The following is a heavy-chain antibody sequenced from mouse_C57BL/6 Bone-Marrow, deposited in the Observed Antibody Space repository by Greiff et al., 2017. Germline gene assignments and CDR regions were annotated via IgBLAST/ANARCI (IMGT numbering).Heavy chain of an antibody. CDR1: GFTFSSYA. V-gene: IGHV5-9-1*02. J-gene: IGHJ1*03. D-gene: IGHD1-1*01. CDR2: ISSGGDYI. CDR3: TRAYYYGSSYSDFDV. Sequence: EVKVVESGEGLVKPGGSLKLSCAASGFTFSSYAMSWVRQTPEKRLEWVAYISSGGDYIYYADTVKGRFTISRDNARNTLYLQMSSLKSEDTAMYYSTRAYYYGSSYSDFDVWGTGTTVTVSS.